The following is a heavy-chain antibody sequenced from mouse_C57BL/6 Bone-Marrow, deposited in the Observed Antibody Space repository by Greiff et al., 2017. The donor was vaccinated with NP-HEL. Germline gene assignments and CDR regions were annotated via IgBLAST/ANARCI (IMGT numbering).Heavy chain of an antibody. CDR3: ARDPSSSPWFAY. D-gene: IGHD1-1*01. J-gene: IGHJ3*01. CDR1: GFTFSSYA. Sequence: EVKLVESGGGLVKPGGSLKLSCAASGFTFSSYAMSWVRQTPEKRLEWVATISDGGSYTYYPDNVKGRFTISRAHAKNNLYLQMSHLKSEDTAMYYCARDPSSSPWFAYWGQGTLVTVSA. CDR2: ISDGGSYT. V-gene: IGHV5-4*01.